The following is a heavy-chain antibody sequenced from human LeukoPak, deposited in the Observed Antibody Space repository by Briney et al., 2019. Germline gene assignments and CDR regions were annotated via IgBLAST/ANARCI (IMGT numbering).Heavy chain of an antibody. D-gene: IGHD3-10*01. CDR3: ARTRGSHPSPFDS. CDR1: AFTVSHYY. Sequence: GGSMRLAWAASAFTVSHYYMTWVRQPPGKVLECVSVIYSCGSTYSADSVKGRFTISRDNSRNMVYLQMSSLRAEDTAVYYCARTRGSHPSPFDSWGQGTLVTVSS. V-gene: IGHV3-53*01. J-gene: IGHJ4*02. CDR2: IYSCGST.